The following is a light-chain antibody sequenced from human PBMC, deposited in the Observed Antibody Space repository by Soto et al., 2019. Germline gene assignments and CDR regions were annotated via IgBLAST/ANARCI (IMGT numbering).Light chain of an antibody. V-gene: IGLV6-57*01. CDR3: QSYDSSNRV. CDR1: SGSIASNY. J-gene: IGLJ3*02. CDR2: EDN. Sequence: NFMLTQPHSVSESPGKTVTISCTRSSGSIASNYVQWDQQRPGSSPPTVIYEDNQRPSGVPDRFSGSIDSSSNSASLTISGLKTEDEADYYCQSYDSSNRVFGGGTKLTVL.